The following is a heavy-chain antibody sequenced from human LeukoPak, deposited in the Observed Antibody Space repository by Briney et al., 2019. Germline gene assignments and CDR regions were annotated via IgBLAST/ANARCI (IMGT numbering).Heavy chain of an antibody. D-gene: IGHD2-2*01. Sequence: SETLSLTCTVSGGSISSYYWSWIRQPPGKGLEWIGCIYYSGSTNYNPSLKSRVTISVDTSKNQFSLKLSSVTAADTAVYYCARDYCSSTSCDWFDPWGQGTLVTVSS. J-gene: IGHJ5*02. CDR2: IYYSGST. CDR1: GGSISSYY. CDR3: ARDYCSSTSCDWFDP. V-gene: IGHV4-59*01.